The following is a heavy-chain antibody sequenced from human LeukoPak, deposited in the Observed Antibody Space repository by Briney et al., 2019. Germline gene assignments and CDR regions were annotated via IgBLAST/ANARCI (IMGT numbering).Heavy chain of an antibody. V-gene: IGHV5-51*01. CDR1: GYSFTSYW. Sequence: TRGESLKISCKGSGYSFTSYWIGWVRQMPGKGLEWMGIIYPGDSDTRYSPSFQGQVTISADKSISTAYLQWSSLKASDTAVYYCARYYYDSSGYPDFDYWGQGTLVTVSS. CDR2: IYPGDSDT. D-gene: IGHD3-22*01. CDR3: ARYYYDSSGYPDFDY. J-gene: IGHJ4*02.